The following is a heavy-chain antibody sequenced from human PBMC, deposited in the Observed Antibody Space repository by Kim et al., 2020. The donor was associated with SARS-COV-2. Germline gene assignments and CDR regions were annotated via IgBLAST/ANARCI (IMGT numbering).Heavy chain of an antibody. Sequence: GGSLRLSCAASGFTFSNAWMSWVRQAPGKGLEWVGRIKSKTDGGTTDYAAPVKGRFTISRDDSKNTLYLQMNSLKTEDTAVYYCTTTYYYDSSGYYFDYWGQGTLVTVSS. CDR2: IKSKTDGGTT. V-gene: IGHV3-15*01. CDR1: GFTFSNAW. D-gene: IGHD3-22*01. CDR3: TTTYYYDSSGYYFDY. J-gene: IGHJ4*02.